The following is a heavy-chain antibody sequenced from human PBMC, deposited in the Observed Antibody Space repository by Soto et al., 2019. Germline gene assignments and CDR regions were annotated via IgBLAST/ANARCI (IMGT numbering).Heavy chain of an antibody. J-gene: IGHJ4*02. V-gene: IGHV3-21*01. CDR2: ISSSSSYI. CDR1: GFTFSSYS. D-gene: IGHD1-26*01. Sequence: GGSLRLSCAASGFTFSSYSMNWVRQAPGKGLEWVSSISSSSSYIYYADSVKGLFTISRDNAKNSRYLQINSLRAEDTAVYYCARGIVGATKVDYWGQGTLETVSS. CDR3: ARGIVGATKVDY.